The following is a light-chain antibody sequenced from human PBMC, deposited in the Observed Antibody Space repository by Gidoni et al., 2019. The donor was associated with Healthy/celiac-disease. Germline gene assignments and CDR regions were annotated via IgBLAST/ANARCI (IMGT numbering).Light chain of an antibody. CDR2: ECS. CDR1: SSDVGSYNL. Sequence: QSDLTQPASVSGSPGQSITISCTGTSSDVGSYNLVSWYQQHPGKAPKLMIYECSKRPSGVSNRFSGSKSGTMASLTISGLQAEDEADYYFCSYSGSSTLVFGGGTKLTVL. J-gene: IGLJ2*01. CDR3: CSYSGSSTLV. V-gene: IGLV2-23*01.